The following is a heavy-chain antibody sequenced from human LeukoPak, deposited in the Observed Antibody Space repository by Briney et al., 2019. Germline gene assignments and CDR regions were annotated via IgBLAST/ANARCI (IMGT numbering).Heavy chain of an antibody. J-gene: IGHJ4*02. V-gene: IGHV3-23*01. CDR2: ISGSGGST. CDR1: GFPFISYG. D-gene: IGHD3-9*01. Sequence: GGSLRLSCAASGFPFISYGMSWVRQAPGKGLEWVSAISGSGGSTYYADSVKGRFTISRDNSKNTLYLQMNSLRAEDTAVYYCAKDRPLVLRYFDWLPKGFDYWGQGTLVTVSS. CDR3: AKDRPLVLRYFDWLPKGFDY.